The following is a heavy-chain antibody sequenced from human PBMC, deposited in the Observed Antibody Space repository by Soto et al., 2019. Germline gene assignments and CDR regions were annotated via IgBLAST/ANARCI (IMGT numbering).Heavy chain of an antibody. Sequence: PGGSLRLSCAASGFTFSSYGMHWVRQAPGKGLEWVAVISYDGSNKYYADSVKGRFTISRDNSKNTLYLQMNSLRAEDTAVYYCAKXLGSWPEYYYYYYGMDVWGPGTTVTVSS. V-gene: IGHV3-30*18. CDR3: AKXLGSWPEYYYYYYGMDV. CDR2: ISYDGSNK. CDR1: GFTFSSYG. D-gene: IGHD6-13*01. J-gene: IGHJ6*02.